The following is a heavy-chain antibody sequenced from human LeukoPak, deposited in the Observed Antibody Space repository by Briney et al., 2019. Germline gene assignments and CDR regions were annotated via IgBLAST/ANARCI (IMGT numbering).Heavy chain of an antibody. V-gene: IGHV4-4*07. D-gene: IGHD3-22*01. Sequence: SETLSLTCTVSGGSMNIYYWSWIRHPAQKGLEWIGQIYTSGTTNYNTSLRSRVTLSVETSKKQVSLRLNSATAAHTAVYYCVRDRRYYDSSGYQWFDYWGQGMSVTVSS. CDR1: GGSMNIYY. CDR2: IYTSGTT. CDR3: VRDRRYYDSSGYQWFDY. J-gene: IGHJ4*02.